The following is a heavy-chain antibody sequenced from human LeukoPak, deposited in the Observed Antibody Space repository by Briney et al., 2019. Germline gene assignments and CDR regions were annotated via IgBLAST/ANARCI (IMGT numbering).Heavy chain of an antibody. Sequence: GGSLRLSCAASGFTFSSYWMSWVRQAPGKGLEWVANIKQDGSEKYYVDSVKGRFTISRDNAKNSLYLQMNSLRAEDTAVYYCARDGHYDILTGYFQDWGQGTLVTVSS. CDR2: IKQDGSEK. D-gene: IGHD3-9*01. J-gene: IGHJ1*01. V-gene: IGHV3-7*03. CDR1: GFTFSSYW. CDR3: ARDGHYDILTGYFQD.